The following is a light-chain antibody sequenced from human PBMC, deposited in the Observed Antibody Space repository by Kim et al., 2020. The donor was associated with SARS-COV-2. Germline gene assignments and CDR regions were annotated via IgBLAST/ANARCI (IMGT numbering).Light chain of an antibody. V-gene: IGLV3-19*01. CDR3: SSRDSSGDHVV. Sequence: ALGQTLLLTCQGDSLSKYYATWYHRRPGLAPTLVHYRKYGWPSVIPDRVSGSASGNTASLTITGAQAEDEADYYFSSRDSSGDHVVFGGGTQLTVL. CDR2: RKY. CDR1: SLSKYY. J-gene: IGLJ3*02.